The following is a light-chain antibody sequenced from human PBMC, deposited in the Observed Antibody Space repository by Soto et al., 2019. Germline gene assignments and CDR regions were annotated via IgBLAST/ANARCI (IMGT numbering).Light chain of an antibody. V-gene: IGKV3-20*01. Sequence: EVVLQQIPGTLSMSPGESATLSCRVSQSVSGDYLAWYQQKTGQAPRLLIYSESLKPAGIPDRLSGSGSATDFILTISRLEPEDFALFYCHKYGSSPITCGQGTRLDIK. CDR1: QSVSGDY. J-gene: IGKJ5*01. CDR3: HKYGSSPIT. CDR2: SES.